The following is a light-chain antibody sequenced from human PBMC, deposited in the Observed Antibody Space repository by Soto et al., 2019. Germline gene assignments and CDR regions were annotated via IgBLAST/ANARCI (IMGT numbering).Light chain of an antibody. CDR3: QQYNNWPPLFT. J-gene: IGKJ3*01. Sequence: EIGTTQSPATLSVSPGERATLSCRASWGGSSNLAWYQQKPGQAPRLLIYGASTRATGIPARFSGSGSGTEFTLTISSLQSEDFPVYYCQQYNNWPPLFTLGPGTKVDI. CDR1: WGGSSN. CDR2: GAS. V-gene: IGKV3-15*01.